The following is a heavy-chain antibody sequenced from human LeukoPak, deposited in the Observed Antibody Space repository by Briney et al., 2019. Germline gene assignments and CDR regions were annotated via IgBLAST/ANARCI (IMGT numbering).Heavy chain of an antibody. D-gene: IGHD6-13*01. CDR2: IYYSGST. CDR3: ARVSPHSIAATSRYYFDY. V-gene: IGHV4-59*01. J-gene: IGHJ4*02. CDR1: GGSISSYY. Sequence: TSETLSLTCTVSGGSISSYYWSWIRQPPGKGLEWIGYIYYSGSTNYNPSLKSRVTISVDTSKNQFSLKLSSVTAADTAVYYCARVSPHSIAATSRYYFDYWGQGTLVTVSS.